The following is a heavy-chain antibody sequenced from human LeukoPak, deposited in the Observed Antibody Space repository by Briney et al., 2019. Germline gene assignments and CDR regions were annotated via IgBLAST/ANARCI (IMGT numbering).Heavy chain of an antibody. CDR1: GYTFTGYY. V-gene: IGHV1-2*02. CDR3: ARVGGLYYYDSSGYYSPPFDY. J-gene: IGHJ4*02. Sequence: GASVKVSCKASGYTFTGYYMHWVRQAPGQGLEWMGWINPNSGGTNYAQKFQGRVTMTRDTSISTAYMELSRLRSDDTAVYYCARVGGLYYYDSSGYYSPPFDYWGQGTLVTVSS. D-gene: IGHD3-22*01. CDR2: INPNSGGT.